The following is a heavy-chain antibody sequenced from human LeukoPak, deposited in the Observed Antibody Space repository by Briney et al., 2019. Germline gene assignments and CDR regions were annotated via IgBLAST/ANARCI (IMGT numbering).Heavy chain of an antibody. J-gene: IGHJ6*02. CDR2: IYYSGST. Sequence: KASETLSLTYTVSGGSISSGGYYWSWIRQHPGKGLEWIGYIYYSGSTYYNPSLKSRVTISVDTSKNQFSLKLSSVTAADTAVYYCARGGGYYYGMDVWGQGTTVTVSS. V-gene: IGHV4-31*03. CDR1: GGSISSGGYY. CDR3: ARGGGYYYGMDV.